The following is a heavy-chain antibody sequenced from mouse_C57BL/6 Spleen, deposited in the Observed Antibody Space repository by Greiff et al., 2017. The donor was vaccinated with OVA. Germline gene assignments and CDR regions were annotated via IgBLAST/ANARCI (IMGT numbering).Heavy chain of an antibody. CDR3: ARRREIYEGYYDV. J-gene: IGHJ1*03. CDR2: INPNNGGT. Sequence: EVQLQQSGPELVKPGASVKISCTASGFTFTDYYMNWVKQSHGKSLEWIGDINPNNGGTSYNQKFKGKATLTVDKSSSTAYMELRSLTSEDTAVYYCARRREIYEGYYDVWGTGTTVTVSS. CDR1: GFTFTDYY. V-gene: IGHV1-26*01. D-gene: IGHD2-3*01.